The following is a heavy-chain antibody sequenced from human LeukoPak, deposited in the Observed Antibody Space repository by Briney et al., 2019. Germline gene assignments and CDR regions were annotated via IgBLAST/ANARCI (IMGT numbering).Heavy chain of an antibody. V-gene: IGHV4-4*02. J-gene: IGHJ4*02. CDR3: ARVIPHGWRQNDF. D-gene: IGHD6-19*01. CDR2: ISEGGKT. Sequence: PSETLSLTCAVSRDFFTTSNWWSWVRQPPGKGLEWIGEISEGGKTNYNPSLQSRVTMSLDKSRSQFSLKLRFVTAADTAIYFCARVIPHGWRQNDFWGQGTLVTVSS. CDR1: RDFFTTSNW.